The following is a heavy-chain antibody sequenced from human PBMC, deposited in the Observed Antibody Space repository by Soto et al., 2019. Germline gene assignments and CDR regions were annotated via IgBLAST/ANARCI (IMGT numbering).Heavy chain of an antibody. CDR3: ARGPSGDKVDY. J-gene: IGHJ4*02. Sequence: QVQLQESGPRLVSPSQTLSLTCTVSGGSISSAAYCWSWIRQSPDKGLEWIGHIYDGGTTYSSPSPKGRVTISADTSETQFSLKLNSVSAADTAVYYRARGPSGDKVDYWGQGIQVTVSS. V-gene: IGHV4-30-4*01. CDR2: IYDGGTT. CDR1: GGSISSAAYC. D-gene: IGHD7-27*01.